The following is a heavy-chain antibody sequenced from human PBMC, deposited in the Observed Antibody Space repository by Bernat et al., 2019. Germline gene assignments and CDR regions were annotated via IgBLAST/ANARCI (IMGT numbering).Heavy chain of an antibody. J-gene: IGHJ4*02. Sequence: EVQLVESGGGLVQPGRSLRLSCTASGFTFGDYAMSWFRQAPGKGLEGVGFIRSKAYGGTTEYAASVKGRFTSSRDDSKSIAYLQMNSLKTEDTAVYYCTRDHNYYDFWSGYFDYWGQGTLVTVSS. D-gene: IGHD3-3*01. V-gene: IGHV3-49*03. CDR3: TRDHNYYDFWSGYFDY. CDR2: IRSKAYGGTT. CDR1: GFTFGDYA.